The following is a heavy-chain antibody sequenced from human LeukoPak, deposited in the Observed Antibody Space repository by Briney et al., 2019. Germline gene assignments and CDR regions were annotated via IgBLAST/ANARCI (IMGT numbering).Heavy chain of an antibody. CDR2: IYYSGST. V-gene: IGHV4-59*08. CDR3: TSDRRISWIYY. Sequence: SETLSLTCTVSGGAISTYYRSWIRQPPGKGLEWIGYIYYSGSTNYNPSLKSRVTISVDTSKNQFSLKLSSVTVADTAMYYCTSDRRISWIYYWGQGTLVTVSS. CDR1: GGAISTYY. J-gene: IGHJ4*02. D-gene: IGHD6-13*01.